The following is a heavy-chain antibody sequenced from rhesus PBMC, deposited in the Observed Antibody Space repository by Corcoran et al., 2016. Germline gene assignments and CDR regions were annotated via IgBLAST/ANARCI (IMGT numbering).Heavy chain of an antibody. Sequence: QVQLQESGPGLVKPSETLSLTCAVSGGSIRSSYYYWSWIRQAPGKGLEWSEYISYSGSTSYHPSLKSRVTISRDTSKNQFSRKLSSVTAADTAVHYCARTVTPSWYFDLWGPGTSITISS. D-gene: IGHD4-23*01. CDR2: ISYSGST. CDR1: GGSIRSSYYY. J-gene: IGHJ2*01. CDR3: ARTVTPSWYFDL. V-gene: IGHV4-122*02.